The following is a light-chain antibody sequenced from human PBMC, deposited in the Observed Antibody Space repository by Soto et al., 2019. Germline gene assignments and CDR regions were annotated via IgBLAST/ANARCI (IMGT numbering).Light chain of an antibody. CDR1: SSDVGAYIF. CDR3: VSFAGGTDV. J-gene: IGLJ1*01. Sequence: QSVLTQPPSASGSPGQSVTISCTGTSSDVGAYIFVSWYQQHPGKAPKLMVYDVNSRPPGVPDRFCGSKSGNTASLTVSGLQAEDEADYYCVSFAGGTDVFGTGTQLTVL. CDR2: DVN. V-gene: IGLV2-8*01.